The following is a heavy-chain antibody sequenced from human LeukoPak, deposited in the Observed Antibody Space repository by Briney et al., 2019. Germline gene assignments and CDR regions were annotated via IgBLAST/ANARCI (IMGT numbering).Heavy chain of an antibody. D-gene: IGHD6-19*01. CDR1: GLTFSTYS. V-gene: IGHV3-23*01. CDR2: IYNSGAKI. J-gene: IGHJ4*02. CDR3: AKDVAPDSGWDLDY. Sequence: EGSLRLSCAVSGLTFSTYSMTWVRQGPGKGLEWVSSIYNSGAKIFYADSVKGRFTISRDNSKNMLYLQMNSLRVEDTAVYYCAKDVAPDSGWDLDYWGQGTLVTVSS.